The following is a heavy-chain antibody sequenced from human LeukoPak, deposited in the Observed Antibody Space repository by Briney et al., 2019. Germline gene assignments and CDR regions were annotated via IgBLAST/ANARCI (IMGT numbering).Heavy chain of an antibody. CDR3: ARVRYYYDSSAGSDY. D-gene: IGHD3-22*01. V-gene: IGHV3-21*01. Sequence: GGSLRLSCAASGFTFSSYSMNWVRRAPGKGLEWVSSISSSSSYIYYADSVKGRFTISRDNAKNSLYLQMNSLRAEDTAVYYCARVRYYYDSSAGSDYWGQGTLVTVSS. CDR1: GFTFSSYS. J-gene: IGHJ4*02. CDR2: ISSSSSYI.